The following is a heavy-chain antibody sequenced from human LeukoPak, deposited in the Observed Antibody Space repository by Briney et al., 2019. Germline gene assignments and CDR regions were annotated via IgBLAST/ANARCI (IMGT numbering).Heavy chain of an antibody. CDR2: ISSSSTYK. D-gene: IGHD2-15*01. CDR3: ARDTYKSGPVWRGNWYFDL. V-gene: IGHV3-21*01. Sequence: PGGSLRPSCAASGFIFSSYNMNWVRQAPGKGLEWVSSISSSSTYKLYADSVKGRFTISRDNAKHSLYLQMNSLRAEDTAVYYCARDTYKSGPVWRGNWYFDLWGPGTLVTVSS. J-gene: IGHJ2*01. CDR1: GFIFSSYN.